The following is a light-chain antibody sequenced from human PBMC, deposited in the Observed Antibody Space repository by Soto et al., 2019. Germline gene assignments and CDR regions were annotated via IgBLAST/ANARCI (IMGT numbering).Light chain of an antibody. J-gene: IGKJ1*01. V-gene: IGKV1-5*03. CDR3: QQYNSYPRT. CDR1: QSISSW. Sequence: DIQMTQSPSTLSASVGDRVTITCRASQSISSWLAWYQQKPGKAPKLLIYKESSLESGLPSRFSVSGSGTELSLTISSLQPDDFATYYFQQYNSYPRTFGKGTKVEIK. CDR2: KES.